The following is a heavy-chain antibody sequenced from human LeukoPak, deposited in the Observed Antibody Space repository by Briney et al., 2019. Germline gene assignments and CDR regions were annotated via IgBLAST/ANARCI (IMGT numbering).Heavy chain of an antibody. CDR3: ARESDCSSTSCYYMDV. Sequence: SETLSLTCTVSGGSISSGSYYWSWIRQPAGKGLEWIGRIYTSGSTNYNPSLKSRVTISVDTSKNQFSLKLSSVTAADTAVYYCARESDCSSTSCYYMDVWGKGTTVTVSS. V-gene: IGHV4-61*02. J-gene: IGHJ6*03. D-gene: IGHD2-2*01. CDR1: GGSISSGSYY. CDR2: IYTSGST.